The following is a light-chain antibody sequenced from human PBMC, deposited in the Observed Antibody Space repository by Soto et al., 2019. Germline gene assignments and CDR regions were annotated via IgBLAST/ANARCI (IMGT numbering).Light chain of an antibody. V-gene: IGKV2-28*01. CDR2: LGS. CDR1: QSVLHTNGHNY. CDR3: GPSLQTPFT. Sequence: DLVLIQSPLSLPVTPGEPASISCRSSQSVLHTNGHNYEDWYVQKPGESPQLLIYLGSNRASGVADRFSASGSGTDFTLIIRRVEAEDVGVYYFGPSLQTPFTFGGGTKLAIK. J-gene: IGKJ4*01.